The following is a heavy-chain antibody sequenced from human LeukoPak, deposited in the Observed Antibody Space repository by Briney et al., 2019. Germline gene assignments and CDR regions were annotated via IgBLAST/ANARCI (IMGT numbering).Heavy chain of an antibody. D-gene: IGHD3-16*01. V-gene: IGHV1-2*02. CDR1: GYTFTGYY. CDR2: INPNSGGT. J-gene: IGHJ4*02. Sequence: ASVKVSCKASGYTFTGYYMHWVRQAPGQGLEWMGWINPNSGGTNYAQKFQGRVTMTSDTSLSTAYMELSRLRSDDTAVYYCARSFGGATDYWGQGTLVTVSS. CDR3: ARSFGGATDY.